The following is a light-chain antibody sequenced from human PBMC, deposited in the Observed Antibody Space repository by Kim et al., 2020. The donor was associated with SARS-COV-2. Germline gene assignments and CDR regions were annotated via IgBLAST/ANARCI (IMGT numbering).Light chain of an antibody. J-gene: IGKJ1*01. V-gene: IGKV3-20*01. CDR3: QQYGSSPAT. Sequence: SPGERAPLSRRATQTVPATSVAGYQQNPGRVPRPLIYVASRRATGTPDRLSGSGSGTDFTLTISRLEPEDFALNSCQQYGSSPATFGQGTKVDIK. CDR1: QTVPATS. CDR2: VAS.